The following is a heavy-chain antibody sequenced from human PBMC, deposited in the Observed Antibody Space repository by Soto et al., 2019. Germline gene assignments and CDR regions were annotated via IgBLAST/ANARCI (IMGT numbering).Heavy chain of an antibody. D-gene: IGHD3-10*01. CDR2: VYYSGST. J-gene: IGHJ4*02. CDR1: GGSISSYY. V-gene: IGHV4-59*12. Sequence: QVQLQESGPGQVKPSETLSLTCSVSGGSISSYYWSWIRQPPGKGLEWIGYVYYSGSTNYNPSLKSRVTISVDTSKNQFSLKLSSVTAADTAVYFCATYFNYGSGSYLDYWGQGTLVTVSS. CDR3: ATYFNYGSGSYLDY.